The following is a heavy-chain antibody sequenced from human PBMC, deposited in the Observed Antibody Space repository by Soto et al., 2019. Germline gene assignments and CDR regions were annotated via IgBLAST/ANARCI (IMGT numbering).Heavy chain of an antibody. D-gene: IGHD3-10*01. V-gene: IGHV4-59*01. CDR2: IYYSGSS. Sequence: SETLSLTCTVSGGSISSYYWSWIRQPPGKGLEWIGYIYYSGSSNYNPSLKSRVTISVDTSKNQFSLKLSSVTAADTAVYYCAGLDSGYFDYWGQGTLVTVSS. CDR3: AGLDSGYFDY. J-gene: IGHJ4*02. CDR1: GGSISSYY.